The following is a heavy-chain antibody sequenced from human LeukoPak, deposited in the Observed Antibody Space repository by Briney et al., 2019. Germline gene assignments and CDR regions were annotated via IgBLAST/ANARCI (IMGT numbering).Heavy chain of an antibody. V-gene: IGHV3-30-3*01. CDR3: AREGSSGYYPY. CDR1: GFTFSSYP. CDR2: ISYDGSEK. D-gene: IGHD3-22*01. J-gene: IGHJ4*02. Sequence: GGSLRLSCAASGFTFSSYPMHWVRQPPGKGLEWVAVISYDGSEKHYADPVKGRFTISRDNSKNTLYLQMNSLRVEDTAVYYCAREGSSGYYPYWGQGILVTVSS.